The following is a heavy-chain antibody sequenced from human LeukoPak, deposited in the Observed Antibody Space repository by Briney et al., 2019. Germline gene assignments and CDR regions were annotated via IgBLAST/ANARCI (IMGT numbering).Heavy chain of an antibody. CDR3: ARDSTWNARTIYYYYYGMDV. Sequence: AGGSLRLSCAASGFTFSSYGMHWVRQAPGKGLEWVAVIWYDGSNKYYADSVKGRFTISRDNSKNTLYLQMNSLRAEDTAVYYCARDSTWNARTIYYYYYGMDVWGQGTTVIVSS. V-gene: IGHV3-33*01. J-gene: IGHJ6*02. D-gene: IGHD1-1*01. CDR1: GFTFSSYG. CDR2: IWYDGSNK.